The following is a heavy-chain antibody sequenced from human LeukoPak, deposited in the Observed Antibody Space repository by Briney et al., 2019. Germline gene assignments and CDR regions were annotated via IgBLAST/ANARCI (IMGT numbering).Heavy chain of an antibody. J-gene: IGHJ5*02. D-gene: IGHD3-10*01. CDR1: GFTFSSYA. CDR3: AKDLDMVRASNWFDP. Sequence: GGSLRLSCAASGFTFSSYAMSWVRQAPGKGLEWVSAISGSGGSTYYADSVKGRFTISRDNSKNTLYLQMNSPRAEDTAVYYCAKDLDMVRASNWFDPWGQGTLVTVSS. V-gene: IGHV3-23*01. CDR2: ISGSGGST.